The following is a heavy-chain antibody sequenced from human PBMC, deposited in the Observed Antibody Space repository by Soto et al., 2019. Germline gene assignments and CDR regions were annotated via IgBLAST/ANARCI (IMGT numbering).Heavy chain of an antibody. D-gene: IGHD5-12*01. CDR1: GGTFSSYA. V-gene: IGHV1-69*06. Sequence: QVQLVQSGAEVKKPGSSVKVSCKASGGTFSSYAISWVRQAPGQGLEWMGGIIPIFGTANYAQKFQGRVTITADKTPSTSYMELSSLRSEETAVYYGASHSGYDYGGVYWGQGTLVTVSS. CDR2: IIPIFGTA. CDR3: ASHSGYDYGGVY. J-gene: IGHJ4*02.